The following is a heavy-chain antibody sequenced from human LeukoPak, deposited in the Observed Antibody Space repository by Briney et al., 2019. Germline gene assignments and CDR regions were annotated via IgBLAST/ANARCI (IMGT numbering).Heavy chain of an antibody. CDR2: IWYDGSNK. CDR1: GFTSSTYG. Sequence: GGSLRLSCAASGFTSSTYGMHWVRQAPGKGLEWVAVIWYDGSNKYYGDSVKGRFTISRDNSKNTLYLQMNSLRAEDTAVYFCARAVGPFDYWGQGALVTVSS. CDR3: ARAVGPFDY. D-gene: IGHD2-15*01. V-gene: IGHV3-33*01. J-gene: IGHJ4*02.